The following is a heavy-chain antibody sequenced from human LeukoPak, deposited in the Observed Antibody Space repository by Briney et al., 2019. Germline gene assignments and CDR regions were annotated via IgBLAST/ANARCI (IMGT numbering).Heavy chain of an antibody. D-gene: IGHD3-22*01. CDR3: ARDRLRYYYDSSGYPLYYYGMDV. J-gene: IGHJ6*02. V-gene: IGHV3-11*01. CDR1: GFTFSDYY. CDR2: ISSSGSTV. Sequence: GGSLRLSCAASGFTFSDYYMSWIRQAPGKGLEWVSYISSSGSTVYYADSVKGRFTISRDNAKNSLYLQMNSLRAEDTAVYYCARDRLRYYYDSSGYPLYYYGMDVWGQGTTVTVSS.